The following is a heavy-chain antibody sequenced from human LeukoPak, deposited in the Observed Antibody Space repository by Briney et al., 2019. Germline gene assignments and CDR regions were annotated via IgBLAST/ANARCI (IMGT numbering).Heavy chain of an antibody. CDR1: GYSISSGYY. CDR3: ARGSITVVPAFDI. D-gene: IGHD4-23*01. V-gene: IGHV4-38-2*01. Sequence: SETLSLTCAVSGYSISSGYYWGWIRQPPGKGLEWIGNIYHSGSTYYNPSLKSRVTISVDTSKNQFSLKLSSVTAADTAVYYCARGSITVVPAFDIWGQGTMFTVSS. J-gene: IGHJ3*02. CDR2: IYHSGST.